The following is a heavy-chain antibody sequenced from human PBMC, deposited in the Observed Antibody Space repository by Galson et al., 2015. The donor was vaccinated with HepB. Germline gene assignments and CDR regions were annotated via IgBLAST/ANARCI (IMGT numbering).Heavy chain of an antibody. D-gene: IGHD2-15*01. CDR2: IYYSGST. CDR1: GGSISSSSYY. V-gene: IGHV4-39*02. J-gene: IGHJ6*02. Sequence: ETLSLTCTVSGGSISSSSYYWGWIRQPPGKGLEWIGRIYYSGSTYYNPSLKSRVTISVDTSKNHFSLKLSSVTAADTAVYYCASEVEVVAATRYGMGVWGQGTTVTVSS. CDR3: ASEVEVVAATRYGMGV.